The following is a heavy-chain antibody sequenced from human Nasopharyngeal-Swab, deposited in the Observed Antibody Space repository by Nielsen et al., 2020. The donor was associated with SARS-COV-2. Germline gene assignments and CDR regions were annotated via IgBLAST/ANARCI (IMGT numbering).Heavy chain of an antibody. CDR3: AKAPGWELLDYFDY. D-gene: IGHD1-26*01. CDR2: ISWNSGSI. Sequence: SLKISYAASGFTFDDYAMHWVRQAPGKGLEWVSGISWNSGSIGYADSVKGRFTISRDNAKNSLYLQMNSLRAEDTALYYCAKAPGWELLDYFDYWGQGTLVTVSS. V-gene: IGHV3-9*01. CDR1: GFTFDDYA. J-gene: IGHJ4*02.